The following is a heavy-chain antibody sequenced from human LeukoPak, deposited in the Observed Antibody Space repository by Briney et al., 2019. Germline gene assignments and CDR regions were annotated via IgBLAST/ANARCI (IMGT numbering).Heavy chain of an antibody. D-gene: IGHD1-1*01. CDR2: ISGSGGST. V-gene: IGHV3-23*01. CDR3: TTADDAYYYYYGMDV. J-gene: IGHJ6*04. Sequence: GGSLRLSCAASGFTFSTYAMSWVRQAPGKGLEWVSAISGSGGSTYYADSVKGRFTISRDNSKNTLYLQMNSLKTEDTAVYYCTTADDAYYYYYGMDVWGKGTTVTVSS. CDR1: GFTFSTYA.